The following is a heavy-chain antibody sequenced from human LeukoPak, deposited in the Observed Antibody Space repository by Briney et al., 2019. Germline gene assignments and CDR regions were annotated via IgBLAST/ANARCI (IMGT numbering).Heavy chain of an antibody. CDR2: IYIGGGT. V-gene: IGHV3-53*01. CDR1: GFTVSNNY. Sequence: GGSLRLSCAVFGFTVSNNYMSWVRQAPGKGLEWVSVIYIGGGTYYAASVKGRFSISRDTSKNTLSLQMNSLRADDTAMYYCARGQGAWGQGTLVTVSS. J-gene: IGHJ5*02. CDR3: ARGQGA.